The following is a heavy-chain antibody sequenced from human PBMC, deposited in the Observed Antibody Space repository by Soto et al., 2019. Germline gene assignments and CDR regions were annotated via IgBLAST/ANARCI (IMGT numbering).Heavy chain of an antibody. D-gene: IGHD3-3*01. CDR2: ISSGGST. CDR1: GFTVSNFY. Sequence: EVQLVESGGGLVQPGGSLRLSCAASGFTVSNFYMTWVRQAPGKGLEWVSVISSGGSTYYADSVKGRFTIPRDNSKNTLYLEMNSLRAGDTAVYYCARDTFGGAYDFWHGGQGTLVTVSS. J-gene: IGHJ4*02. V-gene: IGHV3-66*01. CDR3: ARDTFGGAYDFWH.